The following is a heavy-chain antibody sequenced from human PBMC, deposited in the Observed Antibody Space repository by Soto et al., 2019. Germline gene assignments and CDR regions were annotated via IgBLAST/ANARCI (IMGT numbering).Heavy chain of an antibody. CDR1: GYPFPSHY. CDR2: INPSGGST. Sequence: ASVKVSCNASGYPFPSHYIHWVRQAPGQGLEWMGIINPSGGSTSYAQKFQGRVTMTRDTSTSTVYMELSSLRSEDTAVYYCARDPTTVDYYYYGMDVWGQGTKVTVSS. V-gene: IGHV1-46*01. CDR3: ARDPTTVDYYYYGMDV. D-gene: IGHD4-4*01. J-gene: IGHJ6*02.